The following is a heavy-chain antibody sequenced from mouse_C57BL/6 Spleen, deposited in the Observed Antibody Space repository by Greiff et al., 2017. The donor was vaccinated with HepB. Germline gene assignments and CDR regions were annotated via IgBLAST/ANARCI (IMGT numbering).Heavy chain of an antibody. CDR1: GFTFSSYA. J-gene: IGHJ4*01. Sequence: EVQVVESGGGLVKPGGSLKLSCAASGFTFSSYAMSWVRQTPEKRLEWVATISDGGSYTYYPDNVKGRFTISRDNAKNNLYLQMSHLKSEDTAMYYCARHYYGYPYYAMDYWGQGTSVTVSS. CDR3: ARHYYGYPYYAMDY. CDR2: ISDGGSYT. D-gene: IGHD2-2*01. V-gene: IGHV5-4*01.